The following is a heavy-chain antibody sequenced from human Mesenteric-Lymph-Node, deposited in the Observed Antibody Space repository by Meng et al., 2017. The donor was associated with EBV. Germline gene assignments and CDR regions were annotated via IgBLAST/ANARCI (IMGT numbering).Heavy chain of an antibody. CDR3: ATERGGGDYIPDY. D-gene: IGHD4-17*01. Sequence: QVQLVESGAGVLQPGGHRRLSCAGSGFTFGSLGMHWVRPAPGKGLGWVAVIWYDVSNKYYVASVKGRFTISRDLSKNTLYLQKNFLRAEDTAVYYCATERGGGDYIPDYWGQGTLLTVSS. V-gene: IGHV3-33*01. J-gene: IGHJ4*02. CDR1: GFTFGSLG. CDR2: IWYDVSNK.